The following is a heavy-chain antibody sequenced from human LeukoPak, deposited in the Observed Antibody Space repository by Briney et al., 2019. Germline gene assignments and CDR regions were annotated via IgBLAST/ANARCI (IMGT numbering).Heavy chain of an antibody. Sequence: AASVKVSCKASGYTFTSYDINWVRQAPGQGLEWMGWMNPNSGNTAYAQKFQGRVTITRNTSISTAYMQLSSLRSEDTAVYYCARVGSSSWFSPYYYYYYMDVWGKGTTVTVSS. V-gene: IGHV1-8*03. J-gene: IGHJ6*03. CDR2: MNPNSGNT. CDR3: ARVGSSSWFSPYYYYYYMDV. CDR1: GYTFTSYD. D-gene: IGHD6-13*01.